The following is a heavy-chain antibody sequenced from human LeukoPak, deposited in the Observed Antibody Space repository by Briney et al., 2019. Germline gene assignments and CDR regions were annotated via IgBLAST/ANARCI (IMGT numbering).Heavy chain of an antibody. CDR2: ISAYNGGT. V-gene: IGHV1-18*01. J-gene: IGHJ3*02. CDR3: ARARGSYGIDAFDI. D-gene: IGHD1-26*01. CDR1: GYTFTSYG. Sequence: ASVKVSCKASGYTFTSYGISWVRQAPGQGLEWMGWISAYNGGTNYAQKFQGRVTMTRDTSISTAYMELSRLRSDDTAVYYCARARGSYGIDAFDIWGQGTMVTVSS.